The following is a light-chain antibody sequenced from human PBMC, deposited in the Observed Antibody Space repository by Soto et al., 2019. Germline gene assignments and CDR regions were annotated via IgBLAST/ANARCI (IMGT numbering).Light chain of an antibody. CDR3: QQYNNWPYT. V-gene: IGKV3-15*01. J-gene: IGKJ2*01. CDR1: QSVSSN. CDR2: GAS. Sequence: EIVMTQSPATLSVSPGERATLSCRASQSVSSNLAWYQQKPGQAPRLLIYGASTRATGIPARFSGSGSGTEFTLIFSSLQSEDFAVYYCQQYNNWPYTFGQGTKPEIK.